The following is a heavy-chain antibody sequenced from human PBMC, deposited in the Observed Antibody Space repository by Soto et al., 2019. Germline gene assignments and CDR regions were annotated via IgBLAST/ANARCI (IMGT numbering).Heavy chain of an antibody. J-gene: IGHJ3*02. CDR3: AREQDYYDSSGFGNAGAFAI. Sequence: QVQLVQSGAEVKKPGSSVKVSCKASGGTFSSYAISWVRQAPGQGLEWMGGVIPIFGTANYAQKFQGRVTITADKATSIAYMELGSLRSEDTALYYCAREQDYYDSSGFGNAGAFAIWGQGTMVTVSS. CDR1: GGTFSSYA. CDR2: VIPIFGTA. V-gene: IGHV1-69*06. D-gene: IGHD3-22*01.